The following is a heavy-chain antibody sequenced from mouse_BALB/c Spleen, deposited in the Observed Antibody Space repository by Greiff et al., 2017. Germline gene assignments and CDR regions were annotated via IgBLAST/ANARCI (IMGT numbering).Heavy chain of an antibody. CDR2: IYPSDSYT. CDR3: TRSCITAVAHCFDN. D-gene: IGHD1-1*01. Sequence: VQLQQPVAELVRPGASVKLSCKASGYTFTSYWLNWVKQRPGQGLEWIGNIYPSDSYTNYNHKFKDKATLTVDKSSSTAYMQLSSTTSKDSAVYYCTRSCITAVAHCFDNWGQGTTLTVSS. CDR1: GYTFTSYW. V-gene: IGHV1-69*02. J-gene: IGHJ2*01.